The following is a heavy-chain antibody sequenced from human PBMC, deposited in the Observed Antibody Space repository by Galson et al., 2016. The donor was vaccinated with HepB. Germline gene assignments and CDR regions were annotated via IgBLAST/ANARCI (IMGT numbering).Heavy chain of an antibody. CDR1: GDSVINSAYY. CDR2: IYYSGST. Sequence: ETLSLTCSVSGDSVINSAYYWAWIRQPPGKGLEWIATIYYSGSTYYSPSLKSRLTISMDPSKNHFSLKLTSVTATDTSVYYCARLTFAGSSPYHFDHWGQGTVIAVSS. D-gene: IGHD2/OR15-2a*01. J-gene: IGHJ4*02. CDR3: ARLTFAGSSPYHFDH. V-gene: IGHV4-39*01.